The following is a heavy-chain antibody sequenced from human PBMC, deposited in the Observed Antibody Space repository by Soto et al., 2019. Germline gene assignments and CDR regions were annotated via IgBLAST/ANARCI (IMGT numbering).Heavy chain of an antibody. D-gene: IGHD2-2*01. Sequence: EVQLVQSGAEVKKPGESLSISCTGFGYTFSTIWISWVRQMPGKGLEWMGRIDPRDSYVNYSPSFQGHVTISLDKSISTAYLQWGSLKASDTAMYYCARLFCSTTTCDSWFDPWGQGTLVTVSS. J-gene: IGHJ5*02. CDR2: IDPRDSYV. V-gene: IGHV5-10-1*03. CDR1: GYTFSTIW. CDR3: ARLFCSTTTCDSWFDP.